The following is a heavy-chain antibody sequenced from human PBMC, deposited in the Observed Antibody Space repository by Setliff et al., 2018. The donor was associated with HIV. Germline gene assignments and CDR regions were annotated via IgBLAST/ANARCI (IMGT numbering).Heavy chain of an antibody. CDR3: ASWGAGSNSGFDY. CDR1: GGSINITNLC. J-gene: IGHJ4*02. D-gene: IGHD3-16*01. CDR2: LYYSGTT. V-gene: IGHV4-39*07. Sequence: PSETLSLTCTVSGGSINITNLCGAWIRHPAGKGLEWLGSLYYSGTTYVHPSLKRRVTISIDTFKSQFSLKLRSVNAADTAGYYCASWGAGSNSGFDYWGRGTLGTVSS.